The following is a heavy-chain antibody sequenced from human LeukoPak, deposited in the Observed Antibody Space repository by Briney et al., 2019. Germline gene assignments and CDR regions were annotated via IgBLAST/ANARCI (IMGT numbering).Heavy chain of an antibody. CDR3: ARHRRYSSSWVDY. CDR1: RGSISSYY. D-gene: IGHD6-13*01. J-gene: IGHJ4*02. Sequence: SETLSLTCTVARGSISSYYWSWIRQPPGKGLGWIGYIYYSGSTNYNPSLKSRVTISVDTSKNQFSLKLSSVTAADTAVYYCARHRRYSSSWVDYWGQGTLVTVSS. CDR2: IYYSGST. V-gene: IGHV4-59*01.